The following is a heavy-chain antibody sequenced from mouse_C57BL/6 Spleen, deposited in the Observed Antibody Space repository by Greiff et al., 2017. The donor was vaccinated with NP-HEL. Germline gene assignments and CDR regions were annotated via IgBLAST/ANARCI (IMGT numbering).Heavy chain of an antibody. D-gene: IGHD4-1*02. Sequence: VQLQQSGPELVKPGASVKISCKASGYSFTDYNMNWVKQSNGKSLEWIGVINPNYGTTSYNQKFKGKATLTVDQSSSTAYMQLNSLTSEDAAVYYCARMTQLGPVLYWYFEVWGTGTTVTVSS. CDR2: INPNYGTT. CDR3: ARMTQLGPVLYWYFEV. J-gene: IGHJ1*03. V-gene: IGHV1-39*01. CDR1: GYSFTDYN.